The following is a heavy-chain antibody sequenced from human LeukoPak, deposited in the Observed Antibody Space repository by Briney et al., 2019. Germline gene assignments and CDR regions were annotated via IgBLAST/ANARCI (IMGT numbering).Heavy chain of an antibody. V-gene: IGHV4-39*01. J-gene: IGHJ4*02. CDR3: ARILPAAAARYYFDY. Sequence: AETLSLTCTVSGGSISSSSYYWGGIRQPPGKGLEWIGSIYYSASTYYNPSLKSRVTISVDTSKNQFSLKLSSVTAADTAVYYCARILPAAAARYYFDYWGQGTLVTVPS. CDR1: GGSISSSSYY. CDR2: IYYSAST. D-gene: IGHD6-13*01.